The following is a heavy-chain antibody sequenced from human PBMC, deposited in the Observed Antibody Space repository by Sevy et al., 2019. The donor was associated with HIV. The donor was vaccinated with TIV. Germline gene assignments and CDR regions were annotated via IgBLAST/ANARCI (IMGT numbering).Heavy chain of an antibody. D-gene: IGHD3-22*01. Sequence: ESLKISCKGSGYTFTSYWISWVRQMPGKGLEWMGRIDPSDSYTHYNPSFQGHVTISVDKSINTAYLQWRSLKASDTAMYYCARTGDSSGRDNCFDPWGQGTLVTVSS. V-gene: IGHV5-10-1*01. CDR2: IDPSDSYT. J-gene: IGHJ5*02. CDR1: GYTFTSYW. CDR3: ARTGDSSGRDNCFDP.